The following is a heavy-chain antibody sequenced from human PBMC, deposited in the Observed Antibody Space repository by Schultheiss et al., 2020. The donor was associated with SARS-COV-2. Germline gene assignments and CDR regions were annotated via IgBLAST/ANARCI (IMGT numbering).Heavy chain of an antibody. Sequence: GGSLRLSCTASGFTFSSYGIHWVRQAPGKGLEWVAVISYDGSNKYYADSVKGRFTISRDNSKNTLYLQMNSLRAEDTAVYYCAKERYYYDSSGAFDIWGQGTMVTVSS. J-gene: IGHJ3*02. CDR1: GFTFSSYG. CDR3: AKERYYYDSSGAFDI. D-gene: IGHD3-22*01. CDR2: ISYDGSNK. V-gene: IGHV3-30*18.